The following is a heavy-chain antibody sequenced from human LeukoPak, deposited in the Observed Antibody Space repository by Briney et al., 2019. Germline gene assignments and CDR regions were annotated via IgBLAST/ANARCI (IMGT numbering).Heavy chain of an antibody. CDR1: GSSISSYY. CDR2: IYYSGST. D-gene: IGHD3-22*01. V-gene: IGHV4-59*01. J-gene: IGHJ4*02. CDR3: ARVPHYYDSSGYYTYYFDY. Sequence: PSETLSLTCTVSGSSISSYYWSWIRQPPGKGQEWIGYIYYSGSTNYNPSLKSRVTISVDTSKNQFSLKLSSVTAADTAVYYCARVPHYYDSSGYYTYYFDYWGQGTLVTVSS.